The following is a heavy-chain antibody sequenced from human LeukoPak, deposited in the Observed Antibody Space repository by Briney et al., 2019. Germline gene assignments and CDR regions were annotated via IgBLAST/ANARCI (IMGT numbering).Heavy chain of an antibody. CDR2: ITADGSST. CDR1: GFTFSDYS. V-gene: IGHV3-74*01. CDR3: ARGGVPYSFDV. Sequence: GGSLRLSCAASGFTFSDYSMNWVRQAPGKGLVWVSRITADGSSTAYPDSVRGRFTISRDSVRNTLYLQMNSLRVEDTAVYYCARGGVPYSFDVWGPGTMVSVSS. J-gene: IGHJ3*01. D-gene: IGHD2-2*01.